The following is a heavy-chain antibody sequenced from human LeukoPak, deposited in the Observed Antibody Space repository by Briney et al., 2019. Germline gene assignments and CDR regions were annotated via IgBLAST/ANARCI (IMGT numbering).Heavy chain of an antibody. D-gene: IGHD2-15*01. CDR3: ARDGRPLLGYCSGGSCYSGRQYYYYYYMDV. CDR2: IYYSGST. J-gene: IGHJ6*03. Sequence: PSETLSLTCTVSGGSISSSSYYWGWIRQPPGKGLEWIGSIYYSGSTYYNPSLKSRVTISVDTSKNQFSLKLSSVTAADTAVYYCARDGRPLLGYCSGGSCYSGRQYYYYYYMDVWGKGTTVTVSS. CDR1: GGSISSSSYY. V-gene: IGHV4-39*02.